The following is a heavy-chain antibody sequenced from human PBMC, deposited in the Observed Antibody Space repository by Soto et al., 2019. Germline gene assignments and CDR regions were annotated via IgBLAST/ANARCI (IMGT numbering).Heavy chain of an antibody. CDR3: ARGEEEVVPAVPVHYGMDV. J-gene: IGHJ6*02. CDR1: GGTFSSYA. CDR2: IIPIFGTA. V-gene: IGHV1-69*13. Sequence: GASVKVSCKASGGTFSSYAISWVRQAPGQGLEWMGGIIPIFGTANYAQKFQGRVTITADESTSTAYMELSSLRSEDTAVYYCARGEEEVVPAVPVHYGMDVWGQGTTVTVSS. D-gene: IGHD2-2*01.